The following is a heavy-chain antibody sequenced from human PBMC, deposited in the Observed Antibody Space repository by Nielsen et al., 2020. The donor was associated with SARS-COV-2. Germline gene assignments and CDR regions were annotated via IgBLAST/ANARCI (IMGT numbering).Heavy chain of an antibody. D-gene: IGHD3-22*01. J-gene: IGHJ3*02. Sequence: SETLSLTCAISGDSVSSNSAAWNWIRQSPSRGLEWLGRTYYRSKWYNDYAVSVKSRITINPDTSKNQFSLQLNSVTPEDTAVYYCARDSPPRGYYYDSSGYYYVAFDIWGQGTMVTVSS. V-gene: IGHV6-1*01. CDR2: TYYRSKWYN. CDR1: GDSVSSNSAA. CDR3: ARDSPPRGYYYDSSGYYYVAFDI.